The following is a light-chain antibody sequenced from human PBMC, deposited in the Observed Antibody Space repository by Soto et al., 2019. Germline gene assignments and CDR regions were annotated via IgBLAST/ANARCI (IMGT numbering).Light chain of an antibody. CDR1: QSVLYSSNNKNY. CDR3: QQYDSTPPT. J-gene: IGKJ2*01. CDR2: WAS. V-gene: IGKV4-1*01. Sequence: DIVMTQSPDSLAVSLVERATINCKSSQSVLYSSNNKNYLAWYQQRPGQPPKLIIYWASTRESGVPDRFSGRGSGTDFTLPITSLQAEDVAVYYWQQYDSTPPTFGQGTKLEIK.